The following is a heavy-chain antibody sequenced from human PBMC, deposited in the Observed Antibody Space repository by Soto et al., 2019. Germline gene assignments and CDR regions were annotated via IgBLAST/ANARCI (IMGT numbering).Heavy chain of an antibody. CDR1: GGTLTNHA. CDR2: IIPTFGTV. V-gene: IGHV1-69*12. CDR3: AAIRGEYRLGGVIDI. D-gene: IGHD3-16*01. J-gene: IGHJ3*02. Sequence: QVHLVQSGAELKKPGSSVKLSCKTSGGTLTNHAIICVRQAPGQRLLWMGGIIPTFGTVNYSLKFQVRLTITADETTGTASMELTYLRPEDTAVYYCAAIRGEYRLGGVIDIWGQGTVVTVSA.